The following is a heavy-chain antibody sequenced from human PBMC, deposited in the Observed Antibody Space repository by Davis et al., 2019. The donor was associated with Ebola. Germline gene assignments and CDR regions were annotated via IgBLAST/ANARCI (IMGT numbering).Heavy chain of an antibody. CDR3: AKDTSNIWFDV. D-gene: IGHD1-26*01. CDR2: IYRDGRT. V-gene: IGHV3-53*01. J-gene: IGHJ3*01. CDR1: GFIVSDNY. Sequence: GGSLRLSCAASGFIVSDNYMSWVRQAPGKGLEWVSVIYRDGRTYYADSVKGRFTISRDNSKNTLYLQMNGLRVEDTAIYYCAKDTSNIWFDVWGQGTMVTVSS.